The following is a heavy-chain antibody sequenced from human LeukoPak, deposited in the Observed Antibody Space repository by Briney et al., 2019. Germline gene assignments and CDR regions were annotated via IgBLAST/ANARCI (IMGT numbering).Heavy chain of an antibody. CDR3: ARGEYYYDSSGYFLRDYYYYYMDV. Sequence: ASVKVSCKASGGTFSSYAISWVRQAPGQGLEWMGGIIPIFGTANYAQKFQGRVTITADKSTSTAYMELSSLRSEDTAVYYCARGEYYYDSSGYFLRDYYYYYMDVRGKGTTVTVSS. V-gene: IGHV1-69*06. CDR2: IIPIFGTA. D-gene: IGHD3-22*01. J-gene: IGHJ6*03. CDR1: GGTFSSYA.